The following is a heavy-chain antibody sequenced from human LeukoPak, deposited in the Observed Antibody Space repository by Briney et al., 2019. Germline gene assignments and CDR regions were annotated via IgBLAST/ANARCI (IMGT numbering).Heavy chain of an antibody. CDR2: IYYSGNT. CDR3: ARGRRGSYSGNWFDP. V-gene: IGHV4-59*12. D-gene: IGHD1-26*01. Sequence: SETLSLTCTVSGGSISSYYWSWIRQPPGKGLEWIGHIYYSGNTNYNPSLKSRVTISVDTSKNQFSLKLSSVTAADTAVYYCARGRRGSYSGNWFDPWGQGTLVTVSS. J-gene: IGHJ5*02. CDR1: GGSISSYY.